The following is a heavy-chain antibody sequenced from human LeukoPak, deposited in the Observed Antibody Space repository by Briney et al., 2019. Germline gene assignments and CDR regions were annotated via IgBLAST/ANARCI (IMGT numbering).Heavy chain of an antibody. CDR1: GVSISHSGYF. V-gene: IGHV4-39*02. Sequence: SETLSLTCTVSGVSISHSGYFWAWIRQPPGKGLEWVGNIYYTESTHYSPSLKSRVTMSFDASRNQFSLNVSSVTAADTAAYYCARVRGIALPGDRYMDVWGKGTTVTVSS. CDR3: ARVRGIALPGDRYMDV. J-gene: IGHJ6*03. D-gene: IGHD6-19*01. CDR2: IYYTEST.